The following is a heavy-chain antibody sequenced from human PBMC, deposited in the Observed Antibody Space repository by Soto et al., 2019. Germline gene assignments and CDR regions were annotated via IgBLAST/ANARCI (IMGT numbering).Heavy chain of an antibody. CDR1: GFTFSSYG. Sequence: GGSLRLSCAASGFTFSSYGMHWVRQAPGKGLEWVAVISYDGSNKYYADSVKGRFTISRDNSKNTLYLQMNSLRAEDTAVYYCAKDMSSWYYYYGMDVWGQGTTVTVSS. CDR3: AKDMSSWYYYYGMDV. J-gene: IGHJ6*02. CDR2: ISYDGSNK. V-gene: IGHV3-30*18. D-gene: IGHD6-13*01.